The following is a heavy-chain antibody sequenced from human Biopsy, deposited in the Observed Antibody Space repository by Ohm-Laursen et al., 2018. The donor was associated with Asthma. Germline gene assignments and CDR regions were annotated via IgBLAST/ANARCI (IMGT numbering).Heavy chain of an antibody. CDR3: ARGDSSNWSHYYFDY. CDR1: GFAVSRDH. V-gene: IGHV3-53*01. CDR2: IYSGGTS. Sequence: SLRLSCAASGFAVSRDHMFWVRQAPGKGLEWVSVIYSGGTSHTTDSVRGRFTISRDYSKNTLYLQMHSLRAEDTAVYYCARGDSSNWSHYYFDYWGQGTLVTVSS. J-gene: IGHJ4*02. D-gene: IGHD3-22*01.